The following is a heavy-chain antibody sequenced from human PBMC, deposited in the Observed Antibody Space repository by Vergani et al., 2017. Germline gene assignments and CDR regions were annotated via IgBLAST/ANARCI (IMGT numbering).Heavy chain of an antibody. V-gene: IGHV5-10-1*03. Sequence: EVQLVQSGAEVKKPGESLRISCKGSGYSFTSYWIRWGRQMPGKGMEWMGRIDPSDSYTNYSPSFQGHVTISADKSISTAYLQWSSLKASDTAMYYCASYGRDGYNYDFDYWGQGTLVTVSS. CDR2: IDPSDSYT. D-gene: IGHD5-24*01. J-gene: IGHJ4*02. CDR3: ASYGRDGYNYDFDY. CDR1: GYSFTSYW.